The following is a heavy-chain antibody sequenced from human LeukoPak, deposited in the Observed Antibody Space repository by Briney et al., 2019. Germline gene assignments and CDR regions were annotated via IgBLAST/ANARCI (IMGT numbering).Heavy chain of an antibody. CDR3: ARLHYDSSGYYYFDY. D-gene: IGHD3-22*01. J-gene: IGHJ4*02. Sequence: SETLSLTCTVSGGSISSDYWSWIRQPPGKGLEWIGYIYYSGITNYNPSLKSRVTISVDTSKNQFSLKLSSVTAADAAVYYCARLHYDSSGYYYFDYWGQGTLVTVSS. V-gene: IGHV4-59*08. CDR2: IYYSGIT. CDR1: GGSISSDY.